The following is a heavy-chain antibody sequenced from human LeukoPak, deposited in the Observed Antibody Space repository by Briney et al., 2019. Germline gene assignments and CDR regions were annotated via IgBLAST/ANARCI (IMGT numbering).Heavy chain of an antibody. Sequence: PGGSLRLSCAASGFTFSNYWMTWVRQAPGKGLEWVAHINQDGSEEHYMDSVKARFTISRDNAKNSLSLQMNSLRAEDTAVYYCAKDLHYYGSGSYLFDYWGQGTLVTVSS. V-gene: IGHV3-7*01. CDR2: INQDGSEE. CDR1: GFTFSNYW. J-gene: IGHJ4*02. D-gene: IGHD3-10*01. CDR3: AKDLHYYGSGSYLFDY.